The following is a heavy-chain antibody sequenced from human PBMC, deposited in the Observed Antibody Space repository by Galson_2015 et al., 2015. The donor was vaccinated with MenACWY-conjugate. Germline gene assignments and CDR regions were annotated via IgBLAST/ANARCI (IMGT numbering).Heavy chain of an antibody. CDR2: ISYDGSNK. CDR3: ASTRGYYYYYAMDV. Sequence: SLRLSCAASGFIFSNYAMHWVRQAPGKGLEWVAVISYDGSNKYYADSVKGRFTISRDNSKNTLYLQVNSLGAEDTAVYYCASTRGYYYYYAMDVWGQGTTVTVSS. D-gene: IGHD1-26*01. J-gene: IGHJ6*02. V-gene: IGHV3-30*04. CDR1: GFIFSNYA.